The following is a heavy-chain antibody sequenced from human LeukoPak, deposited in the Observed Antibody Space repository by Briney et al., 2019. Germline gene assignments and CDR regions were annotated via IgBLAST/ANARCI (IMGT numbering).Heavy chain of an antibody. CDR1: GFTFSNYG. D-gene: IGHD6-13*01. CDR3: ARAYSSSWSSIFDY. Sequence: SGGTLRLSCAASGFTFSNYGMTWVRQAPGKGLEWVSSISGSAATISYADSVKGRFTISRDNAKNSLYLQMNSLRAEDTAVYYCARAYSSSWSSIFDYWGQGTLVTVSS. V-gene: IGHV3-21*01. CDR2: ISGSAATI. J-gene: IGHJ4*02.